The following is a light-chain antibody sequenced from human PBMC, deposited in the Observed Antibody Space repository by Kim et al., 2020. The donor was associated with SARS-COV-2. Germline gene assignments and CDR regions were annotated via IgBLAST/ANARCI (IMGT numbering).Light chain of an antibody. V-gene: IGLV3-1*01. CDR3: QAWDSSTIV. J-gene: IGLJ1*01. CDR1: KLGDKY. Sequence: SYELTQPPSMSVSPGQTASITCSGDKLGDKYACWYQQKPGQSPVLVIYQDSKRPSGIPERFSGSNSGNTATLTISGTQAMDEADYYCQAWDSSTIVFGTGTKVTVL. CDR2: QDS.